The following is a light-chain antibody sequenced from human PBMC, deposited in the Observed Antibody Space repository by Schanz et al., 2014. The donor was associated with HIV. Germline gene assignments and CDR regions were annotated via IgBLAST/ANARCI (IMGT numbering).Light chain of an antibody. CDR3: SSYTSSSTLVV. J-gene: IGLJ2*01. CDR2: DVS. V-gene: IGLV2-14*03. CDR1: SSDVGGYNY. Sequence: QSALTQPASVSGSPGQSITISCTGTSSDVGGYNYASRYQQHPGKAPELMIYDVSNRPSGVSNRFSGSKSGNTASLTISGLQAEDEADYYCSSYTSSSTLVVFGGGTKLTVL.